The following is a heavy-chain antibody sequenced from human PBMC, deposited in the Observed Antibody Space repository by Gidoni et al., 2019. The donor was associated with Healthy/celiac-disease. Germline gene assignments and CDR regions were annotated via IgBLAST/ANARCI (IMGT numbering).Heavy chain of an antibody. V-gene: IGHV4-31*03. CDR1: GGSISSGGYY. Sequence: QVQLQESGPGLVKPSQTLSLTCTVSGGSISSGGYYWSWIRQHPGKGLEWIGYIYYSGSTYYNPSLKSRVTISVDTSKNQFSLKLSSVTAADTAVYYCARGTRKMATKDWYFDLWGRGTLVTVSS. CDR2: IYYSGST. D-gene: IGHD5-12*01. CDR3: ARGTRKMATKDWYFDL. J-gene: IGHJ2*01.